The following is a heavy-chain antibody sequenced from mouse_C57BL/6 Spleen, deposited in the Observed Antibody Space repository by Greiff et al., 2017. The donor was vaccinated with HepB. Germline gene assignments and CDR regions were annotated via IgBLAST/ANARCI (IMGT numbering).Heavy chain of an antibody. CDR3: ARNFDYSYYYAMDY. CDR1: GFSLTSYA. Sequence: VKLQESGPGLVAPSQSLSITCTVSGFSLTSYAISWVRQPPGKGLEWLGVIWTGGGTNYNSALKSRLSISKDNSKSQVFLKMNSLQTDDTARYYCARNFDYSYYYAMDYWGQGTSVTVSS. V-gene: IGHV2-9-1*01. D-gene: IGHD2-4*01. J-gene: IGHJ4*01. CDR2: IWTGGGT.